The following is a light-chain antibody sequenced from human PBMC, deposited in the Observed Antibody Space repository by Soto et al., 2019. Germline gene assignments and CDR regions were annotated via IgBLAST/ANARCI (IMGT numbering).Light chain of an antibody. CDR3: QQANSFPLT. V-gene: IGKV1-12*01. CDR2: PGS. J-gene: IGKJ4*01. Sequence: DIQMTQSPSPVSAPVGDRVSITCRARQGMSSWLAWYQQKPGRAPTLLIYPGSSLQSGVPSRFSGTGSGTGFTLTISSLQPGDVATYYWQQANSFPLTVGGGTKVEIK. CDR1: QGMSSW.